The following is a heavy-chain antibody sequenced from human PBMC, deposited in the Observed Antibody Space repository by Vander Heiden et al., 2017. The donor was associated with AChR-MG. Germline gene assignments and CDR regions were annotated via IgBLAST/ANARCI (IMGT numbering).Heavy chain of an antibody. J-gene: IGHJ5*02. CDR1: GFTFADYA. D-gene: IGHD6-13*01. CDR3: AKDLYSSSWYDGHWFDP. Sequence: EVQLVESGGGLVQPGRSLRLSCAASGFTFADYAMHWVRQAPGKGLEGVSGISWNSGRIGYADSVKGRVTISRDNAKNSLYLQMNSLRAEDTALYYCAKDLYSSSWYDGHWFDPWGQGTLVTVSS. V-gene: IGHV3-9*01. CDR2: ISWNSGRI.